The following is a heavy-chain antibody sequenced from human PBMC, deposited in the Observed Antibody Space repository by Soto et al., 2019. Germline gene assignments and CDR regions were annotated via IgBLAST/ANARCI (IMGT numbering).Heavy chain of an antibody. Sequence: QVQLQESGPGLVEPSETLSLSCTVSGGSIMSYYWSWIRQPPRKGLEWIAYIYNSGNTNYNPSLKSRVTISVDTSKNQFSLKLTSVTAADTAVYYCARWGQRYGVMDYYGMDVWGQGTTVTVSS. D-gene: IGHD3-10*01. V-gene: IGHV4-59*01. CDR3: ARWGQRYGVMDYYGMDV. J-gene: IGHJ6*02. CDR1: GGSIMSYY. CDR2: IYNSGNT.